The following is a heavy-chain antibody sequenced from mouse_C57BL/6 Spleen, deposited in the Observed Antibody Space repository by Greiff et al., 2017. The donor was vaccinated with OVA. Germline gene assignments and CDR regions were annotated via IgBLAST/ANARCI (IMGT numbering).Heavy chain of an antibody. V-gene: IGHV1-53*01. CDR2: INPSNGGT. CDR3: ARQDYGSSWDD. Sequence: VQLQQPGTELVKPGASVKLCCKASGYTFTSYWMHWVKQRPGQGLAWIGNINPSNGGTKYNEKFKSKATLTVDKSSSTAYMQLSSLTSEDSAVYYCARQDYGSSWDDWGQGTTLTVSS. CDR1: GYTFTSYW. J-gene: IGHJ2*01. D-gene: IGHD1-1*01.